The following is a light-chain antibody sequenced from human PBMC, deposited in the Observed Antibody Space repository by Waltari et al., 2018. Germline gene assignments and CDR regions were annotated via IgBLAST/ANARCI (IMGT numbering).Light chain of an antibody. CDR3: MQGLQTPWT. Sequence: DIVMTQSPLSLPVTPGEPASISCRSSQSLLHSNGYNYLDWYLQKPGQSPQLLIYSGSNRASGVPDRFSGSGAGTDVTLKISRVEAEDVGSYYFMQGLQTPWTFGQGTKVEIK. CDR2: SGS. CDR1: QSLLHSNGYNY. V-gene: IGKV2-28*01. J-gene: IGKJ1*01.